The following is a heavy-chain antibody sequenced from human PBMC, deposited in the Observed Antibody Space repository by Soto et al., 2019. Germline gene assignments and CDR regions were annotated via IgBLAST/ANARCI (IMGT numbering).Heavy chain of an antibody. CDR1: GYTLVSYG. Sequence: ASVKVSCKTSGYTLVSYGINWVRQAPGQGLEWMGWISPGSGNIIYAQKFQGRVTLTTDTSTSTVFMDLRSLRFDDTAVYYCARALMYTSSPDSWFDPWGQGTLVTSPQ. CDR3: ARALMYTSSPDSWFDP. V-gene: IGHV1-18*01. J-gene: IGHJ5*02. CDR2: ISPGSGNI. D-gene: IGHD2-8*01.